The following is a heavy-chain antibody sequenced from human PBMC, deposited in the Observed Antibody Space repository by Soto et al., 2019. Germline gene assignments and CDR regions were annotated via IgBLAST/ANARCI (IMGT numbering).Heavy chain of an antibody. CDR2: VIPILDIA. CDR1: GGTFSSYT. D-gene: IGHD6-6*01. CDR3: ATTLPTSSPGILDY. V-gene: IGHV1-69*02. Sequence: QVQLVQSGAEVKKPGSSVKVSCKASGGTFSSYTISWVRQAPGQGLEWMGRVIPILDIAHYAQKFQGRVMITADKSSGTAYMELSSLRSQDTAVYYCATTLPTSSPGILDYWVQGTLVTVSS. J-gene: IGHJ4*02.